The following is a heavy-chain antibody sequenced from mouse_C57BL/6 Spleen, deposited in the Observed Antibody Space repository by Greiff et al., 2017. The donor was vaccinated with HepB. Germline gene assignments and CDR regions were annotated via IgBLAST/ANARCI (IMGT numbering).Heavy chain of an antibody. Sequence: VQLQQSGAELVRPGSSVKLSCKASGYTFTSYWMDWVKQRPGQGLEWIGNIYPSDSETHYNQKFKDKATLTVDKSSSTAYMQLSSLTSEDSAVYYCAGIPPAYYAMDYWGQGTSVTVSS. CDR2: IYPSDSET. CDR1: GYTFTSYW. CDR3: AGIPPAYYAMDY. J-gene: IGHJ4*01. V-gene: IGHV1-61*01.